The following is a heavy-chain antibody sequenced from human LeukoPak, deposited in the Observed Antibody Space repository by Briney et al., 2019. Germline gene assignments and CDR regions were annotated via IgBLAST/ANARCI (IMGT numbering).Heavy chain of an antibody. Sequence: GASVKVSCKASGGTVGSHAIAWVRQAPGQGPEWVGGIIPNTGIANYAQKFQGRVTISSDESTSTVYMELTSLTSDDTAVYYCARGLQYQLLKALGHYYMDVWGEGTTVSVSS. CDR2: IIPNTGIA. CDR1: GGTVGSHA. D-gene: IGHD2-2*01. J-gene: IGHJ6*03. CDR3: ARGLQYQLLKALGHYYMDV. V-gene: IGHV1-69*10.